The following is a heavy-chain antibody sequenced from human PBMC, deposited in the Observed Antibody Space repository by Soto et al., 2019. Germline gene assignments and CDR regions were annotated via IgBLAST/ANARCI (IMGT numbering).Heavy chain of an antibody. CDR2: ISTDNGNT. Sequence: QVQLVQSGAEVKKPGASVKVSCKASGYSFASYGSSWVRQAPGQGLEWVGWISTDNGNTNYAHKLQGRVTMTTDASTSTAYMGLRSLGYDDTAVYYCVRGEETDYWGQGTLVTVSS. CDR1: GYSFASYG. V-gene: IGHV1-18*04. J-gene: IGHJ4*02. CDR3: VRGEETDY.